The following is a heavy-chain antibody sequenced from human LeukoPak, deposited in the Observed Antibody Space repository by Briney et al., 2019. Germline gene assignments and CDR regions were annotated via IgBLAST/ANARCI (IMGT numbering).Heavy chain of an antibody. J-gene: IGHJ4*02. CDR1: GFTFRSYD. Sequence: PGGPLRLSCAASGFTFRSYDMHWVRQATGKGLEWVSGIGTAGEIYYPGSVKGRFTISRENAKNSLYLQMNSLRAGDTAVYYCARDLWFGELFDYWGQGTLVTVSS. CDR3: ARDLWFGELFDY. CDR2: IGTAGEI. D-gene: IGHD3-10*01. V-gene: IGHV3-13*01.